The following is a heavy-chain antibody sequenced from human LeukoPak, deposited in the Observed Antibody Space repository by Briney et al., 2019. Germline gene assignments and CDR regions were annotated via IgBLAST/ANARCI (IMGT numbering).Heavy chain of an antibody. CDR2: ISAYNGDT. J-gene: IGHJ4*02. Sequence: ASVKVSCKASGYTFTSYGISWVRQAPGQGLEWMGWISAYNGDTNYAQKLQGRVTMTTDTSTSTAYMELRSLRSDDTAVYYCARDSRGIAAADFDYWGQGTLVTVSS. V-gene: IGHV1-18*01. CDR3: ARDSRGIAAADFDY. CDR1: GYTFTSYG. D-gene: IGHD6-13*01.